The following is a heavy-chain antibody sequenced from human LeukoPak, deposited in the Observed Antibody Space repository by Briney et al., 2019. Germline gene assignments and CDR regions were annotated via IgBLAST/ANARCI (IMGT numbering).Heavy chain of an antibody. J-gene: IGHJ4*02. CDR3: VINWNCDY. Sequence: PGGSLRLSCAASGFTFSNYAMNWVRQAPGKGLEWVSSISHSGSDTYYADSVKGRFTTSRDNSKNTLYLQMNSLRAEDTAVYYSVINWNCDYWGQGTLVTVSS. CDR2: ISHSGSDT. CDR1: GFTFSNYA. D-gene: IGHD1-20*01. V-gene: IGHV3-23*01.